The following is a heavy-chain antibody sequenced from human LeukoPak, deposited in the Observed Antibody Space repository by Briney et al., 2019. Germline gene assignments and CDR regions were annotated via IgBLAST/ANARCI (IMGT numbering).Heavy chain of an antibody. CDR3: ARGRRWLQSRAWDY. CDR1: GGSFSAFF. Sequence: PSETLSLTCAVSGGSFSAFFWRWIRQPPGKGLEWIGDVGHSGSAYYNPSLKSRVTVSADPSKTQFSLKLTSVTAADTAVYYCARGRRWLQSRAWDYWGQGTLVTVSS. J-gene: IGHJ4*02. D-gene: IGHD5-24*01. V-gene: IGHV4-34*01. CDR2: VGHSGSA.